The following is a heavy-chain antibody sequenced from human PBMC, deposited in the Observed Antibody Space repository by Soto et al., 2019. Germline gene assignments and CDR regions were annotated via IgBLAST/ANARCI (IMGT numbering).Heavy chain of an antibody. V-gene: IGHV1-69*04. Sequence: ASVKVSCKASGGTFSSYAISWVRQAPGQGLEWMGRIIPILGIANYAQKFQGRVTITADKSTSTAYMELSSLRSEDTAVYYCAAAVPPHLPIVGATGAFDIWGQGTMVTVSS. J-gene: IGHJ3*02. D-gene: IGHD1-26*01. CDR2: IIPILGIA. CDR3: AAAVPPHLPIVGATGAFDI. CDR1: GGTFSSYA.